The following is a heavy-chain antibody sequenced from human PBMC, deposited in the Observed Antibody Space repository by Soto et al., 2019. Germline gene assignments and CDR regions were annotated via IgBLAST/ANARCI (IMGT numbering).Heavy chain of an antibody. CDR2: ISYDGTNK. Sequence: GGSLRLSCAASGFTFSTYGMHWVRQAPGKGLEWVAVISYDGTNKYYADSVKGRFTISRDNSKNTLYLQVNSLRAEDTAMYYCAKDRDTVTYYYFYYGMDVWGQGTTVTVSS. CDR1: GFTFSTYG. V-gene: IGHV3-30*18. D-gene: IGHD4-4*01. CDR3: AKDRDTVTYYYFYYGMDV. J-gene: IGHJ6*02.